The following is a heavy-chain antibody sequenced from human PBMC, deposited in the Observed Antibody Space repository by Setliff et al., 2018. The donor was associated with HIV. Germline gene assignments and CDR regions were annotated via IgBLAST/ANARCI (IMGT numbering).Heavy chain of an antibody. CDR2: INPSGGSA. V-gene: IGHV1-46*01. CDR3: ARGSFYCSGGGCYFY. J-gene: IGHJ4*02. D-gene: IGHD2-15*01. CDR1: GYTFTNNY. Sequence: ASVKVSCKASGYTFTNNYIHWVRQAPGQGLEWMAIINPSGGSASYAQKFQGRVTITRDTSTSTVYMDLSGLRSDDTAVYYCARGSFYCSGGGCYFYWGQGSLVTVSS.